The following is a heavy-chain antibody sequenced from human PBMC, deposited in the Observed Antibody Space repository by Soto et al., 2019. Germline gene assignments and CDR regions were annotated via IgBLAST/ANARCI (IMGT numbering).Heavy chain of an antibody. CDR2: ISSSSSTI. J-gene: IGHJ6*02. V-gene: IGHV3-48*02. CDR3: ARFLRAGYYYHYLMYF. CDR1: GFTFSSYS. Sequence: PGGSLRLSCAASGFTFSSYSMNWVRQAPGKGLEWVSYISSSSSTIYYADSVKGRFTISRDNAKNSLYLQMNSLRDEDTAVYYCARFLRAGYYYHYLMYFSGQGTSVPVSS. D-gene: IGHD3-3*01.